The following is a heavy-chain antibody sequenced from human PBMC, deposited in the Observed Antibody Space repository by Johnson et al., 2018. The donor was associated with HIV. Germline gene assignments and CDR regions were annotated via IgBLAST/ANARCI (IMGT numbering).Heavy chain of an antibody. CDR2: INWNGGNT. Sequence: VRLVESGGALVQPGGSLRLSCAASGFTFDYYWMHWVRQAPGKGLVWVSGINWNGGNTGYADSVKGRFTLSRDNAKNSLFLQMNSLRAEDTAVYYCARDPDVTPGAFDIWGQGTLVSVSS. D-gene: IGHD2-15*01. J-gene: IGHJ3*02. CDR3: ARDPDVTPGAFDI. CDR1: GFTFDYYW. V-gene: IGHV3-20*04.